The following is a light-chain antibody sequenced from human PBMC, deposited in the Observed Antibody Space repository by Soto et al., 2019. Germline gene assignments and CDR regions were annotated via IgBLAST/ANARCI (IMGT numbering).Light chain of an antibody. CDR2: DIN. V-gene: IGLV1-51*01. J-gene: IGLJ2*01. CDR1: SSNIRNNY. CDR3: GTWDSSLSSGV. Sequence: QSVLTQPPSVSAAPGQKVTISCSGSSSNIRNNYVSWYQQLPGTAPQLLIYDINKRPSGISGRFSGSRSGTSATLAITGLQTGDEADYYCGTWDSSLSSGVFGGGTKVTVL.